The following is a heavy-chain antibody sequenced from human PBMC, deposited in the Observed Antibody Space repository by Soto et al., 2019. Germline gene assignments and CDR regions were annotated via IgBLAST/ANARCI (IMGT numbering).Heavy chain of an antibody. CDR3: ARGFNFRATSIDY. J-gene: IGHJ4*02. V-gene: IGHV4-34*01. Sequence: SETLSLTCAVYGGSFSGYYWSWIRQPPGKGLEWIGEINHSGSTNYNPSLKSRVTISVDTSKNQFSLKLSSVTAADTAVYYCARGFNFRATSIDYWGQGTLVTVSS. CDR1: GGSFSGYY. D-gene: IGHD5-12*01. CDR2: INHSGST.